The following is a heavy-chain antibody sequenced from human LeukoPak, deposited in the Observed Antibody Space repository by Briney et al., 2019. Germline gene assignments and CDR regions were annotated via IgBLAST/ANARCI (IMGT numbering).Heavy chain of an antibody. V-gene: IGHV3-48*03. D-gene: IGHD3-10*01. Sequence: PGGSLRLSCAASGFTFSSYEMNWVRQALGKGLEWVSYISSRGGTIYYADSVKGRFTISRDNSKNTVYLQMNSLRAEDTAMYYCARNRGAGAGDYWGQGTLVTVSS. CDR3: ARNRGAGAGDY. J-gene: IGHJ4*02. CDR2: ISSRGGTI. CDR1: GFTFSSYE.